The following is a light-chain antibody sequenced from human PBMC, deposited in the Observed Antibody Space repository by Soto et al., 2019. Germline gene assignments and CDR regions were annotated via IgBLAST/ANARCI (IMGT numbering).Light chain of an antibody. J-gene: IGLJ3*02. CDR2: DVN. V-gene: IGLV2-14*03. Sequence: QSVLTQPASVSGSPGQSITISCTGTSSDVGGYNYVSWYQQHPGKAPKLMIYDVNNRPSGVSHRFSGSKSGNTASLTISGLQAEYEADYYCSSYTSNITWVFGGGTKLTVL. CDR1: SSDVGGYNY. CDR3: SSYTSNITWV.